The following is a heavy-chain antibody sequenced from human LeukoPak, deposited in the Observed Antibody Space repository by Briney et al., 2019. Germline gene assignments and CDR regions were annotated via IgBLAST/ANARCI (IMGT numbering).Heavy chain of an antibody. J-gene: IGHJ4*02. CDR2: INPSGGST. CDR1: GYTFTSYY. Sequence: ASVKVSFKASGYTFTSYYMHWVRQAPGQGLEWMGIINPSGGSTSYAQKFQGRVTMTRDTSTSTVYVELSSLRSEDTAVYYCARDHEYYYGSGSYYPGGCDYWGQGTLVTVSS. CDR3: ARDHEYYYGSGSYYPGGCDY. V-gene: IGHV1-46*01. D-gene: IGHD3-10*01.